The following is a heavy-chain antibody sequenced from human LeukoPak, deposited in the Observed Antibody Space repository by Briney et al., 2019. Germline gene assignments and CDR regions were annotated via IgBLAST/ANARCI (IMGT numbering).Heavy chain of an antibody. Sequence: SSSYIYYADSVKGRFTISRDNAKNSLYLQMNSLRAEDTAVYYCARTLGGYSYGYVGYYFDYWGQGTLDTVSS. CDR2: SSSYI. CDR3: ARTLGGYSYGYVGYYFDY. D-gene: IGHD5-18*01. V-gene: IGHV3-21*01. J-gene: IGHJ4*02.